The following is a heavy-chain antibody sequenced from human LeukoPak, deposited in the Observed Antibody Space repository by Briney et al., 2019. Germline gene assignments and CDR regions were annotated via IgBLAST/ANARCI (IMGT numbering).Heavy chain of an antibody. CDR1: GFTFSSYA. D-gene: IGHD6-19*01. CDR3: AKLGSGWYYYYGMDV. CDR2: ISGSGGST. J-gene: IGHJ6*01. Sequence: PGGSLRLSCAASGFTFSSYAMSWVRQAPGKGLEWVSAISGSGGSTYYADSVKGRFTISRDNSKNTLYLQMNSLRAEDTAVYYCAKLGSGWYYYYGMDVWGQGTTVTASS. V-gene: IGHV3-23*01.